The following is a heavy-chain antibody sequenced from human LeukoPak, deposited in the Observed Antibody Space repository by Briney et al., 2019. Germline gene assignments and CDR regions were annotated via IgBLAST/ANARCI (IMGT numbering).Heavy chain of an antibody. Sequence: GSLRLSCAASGFTFSTYAMSWVRQAPGKGLEWVSAVSGSGSSTYYADSVKGRFTISRDNSKNTLYLQMNSLRAEDTAVYYCAKRSPVAGHFDYWGQGTLVTVSS. CDR3: AKRSPVAGHFDY. CDR1: GFTFSTYA. CDR2: VSGSGSST. J-gene: IGHJ4*02. D-gene: IGHD6-19*01. V-gene: IGHV3-23*01.